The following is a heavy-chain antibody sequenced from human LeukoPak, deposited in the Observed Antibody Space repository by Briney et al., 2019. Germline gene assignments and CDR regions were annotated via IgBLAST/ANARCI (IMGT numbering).Heavy chain of an antibody. CDR2: IYPGDSDT. Sequence: GESLKISCKGSGYTFTSYWIGWVRQMPGKGLEWMGIIYPGDSDTRYSPSFQGQVTISADKSSRTAYLQWSSLKASDTAIYYCAKTRDSFLSGAFDIWGQGTTVTVSS. J-gene: IGHJ3*02. D-gene: IGHD5-24*01. V-gene: IGHV5-51*01. CDR3: AKTRDSFLSGAFDI. CDR1: GYTFTSYW.